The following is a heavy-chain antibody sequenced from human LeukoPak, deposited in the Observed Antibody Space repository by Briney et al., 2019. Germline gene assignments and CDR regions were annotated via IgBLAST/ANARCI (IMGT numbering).Heavy chain of an antibody. CDR1: GFTFSSYS. CDR3: ARDGSAAARTFDY. Sequence: PGGSLRLSCAASGFTFSSYSMNWVRQAPGKGLEWVSSISSSSYIYYADSVKGRFTISRDNAKNSLYLRMNSLRAEDTAVYYCARDGSAAARTFDYWGQGTLVTVSS. V-gene: IGHV3-21*01. D-gene: IGHD6-13*01. J-gene: IGHJ4*02. CDR2: ISSSSYI.